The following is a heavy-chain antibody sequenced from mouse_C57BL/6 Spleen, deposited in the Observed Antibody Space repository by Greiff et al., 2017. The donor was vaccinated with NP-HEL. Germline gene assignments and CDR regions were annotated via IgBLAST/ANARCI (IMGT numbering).Heavy chain of an antibody. CDR1: GYTFTSYW. CDR3: ARFTTVGYFDY. CDR2: IHPNSGST. D-gene: IGHD1-1*01. J-gene: IGHJ2*01. V-gene: IGHV1-64*01. Sequence: QVQLKQPGAELVKPGASVKLSCKASGYTFTSYWMHWVKQRPGQGLEWIGMIHPNSGSTNYNEKFKSKATLTVDKSSSTAYMQLSSLTSEDSAVYYCARFTTVGYFDYWGQGTTLTVSS.